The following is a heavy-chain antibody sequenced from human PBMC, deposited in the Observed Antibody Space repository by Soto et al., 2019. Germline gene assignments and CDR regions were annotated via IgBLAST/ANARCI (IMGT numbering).Heavy chain of an antibody. CDR1: GFTFSDYA. CDR3: AKDASSFIGVWDPFDM. D-gene: IGHD2-8*01. Sequence: EVQLLESGGGVVQPGGSLRLSCAASGFTFSDYAMSWVRQTPGKGLQWVSGVGGSDDDKHYADSVRGRFIVSRDNSKNTLYLKMNRLRADDTAIYYCAKDASSFIGVWDPFDMWGQGTEVTVSS. V-gene: IGHV3-23*01. J-gene: IGHJ3*02. CDR2: VGGSDDDK.